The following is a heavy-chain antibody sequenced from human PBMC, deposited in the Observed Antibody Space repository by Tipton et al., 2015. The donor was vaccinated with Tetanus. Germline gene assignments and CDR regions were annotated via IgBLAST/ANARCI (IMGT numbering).Heavy chain of an antibody. CDR1: GASISSNTYY. CDR2: VSYSGST. J-gene: IGHJ4*02. Sequence: TLSLTCSVSGASISSNTYYWGWIRQPPGKGLEWIASVSYSGSTYYNPSLRSRVTISIDTSSNQFSLKLTSVTPADTAIYYCARGPSYSGAWYHYWGQGAMVTVSP. V-gene: IGHV4-39*07. D-gene: IGHD6-19*01. CDR3: ARGPSYSGAWYHY.